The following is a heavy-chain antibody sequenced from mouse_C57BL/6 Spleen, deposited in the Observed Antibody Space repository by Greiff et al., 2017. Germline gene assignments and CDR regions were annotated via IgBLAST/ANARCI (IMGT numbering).Heavy chain of an antibody. CDR2: IDPSDSYT. D-gene: IGHD2-4*01. CDR1: GYTFTSYW. Sequence: QFQLQQPGAELVMPGASVKLSCKASGYTFTSYWMHWVKQRPGQGLEWIGEIDPSDSYTNYNQTFKGKSTLTVDKSSSTAYMQLSSLTSEDSAVYYCASTMITTTGFAYWGQGTLVTVSA. J-gene: IGHJ3*01. CDR3: ASTMITTTGFAY. V-gene: IGHV1-69*01.